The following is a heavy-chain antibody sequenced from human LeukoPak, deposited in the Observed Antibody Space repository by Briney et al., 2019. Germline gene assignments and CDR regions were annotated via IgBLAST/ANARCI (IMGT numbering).Heavy chain of an antibody. CDR1: GYTLTELS. V-gene: IGHV1-24*01. D-gene: IGHD2-2*01. CDR2: IDPEDGEA. CDR3: ATYCSSTSCLNEAFDI. J-gene: IGHJ3*02. Sequence: ASVTVSCKVSGYTLTELSMQWVRQAPGKGLEWMGGIDPEDGEATYAQKFQGRVTMTEDTSTDTAYMELSSLRSGDTAVYYCATYCSSTSCLNEAFDIWGQGTMVTVSS.